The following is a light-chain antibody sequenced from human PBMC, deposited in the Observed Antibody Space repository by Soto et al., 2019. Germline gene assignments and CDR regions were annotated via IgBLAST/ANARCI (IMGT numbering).Light chain of an antibody. CDR3: QQSYNSPRT. Sequence: DIQMTQSPSSLSASVGDRVTITCRTSQSISNYLNWYQQRPGKAPKRLIYEASGLQSGVPPRFSGSGSGTDFTLTISSLQPEDVATYYCQQSYNSPRTFGQGTRLEIK. CDR2: EAS. V-gene: IGKV1-39*01. CDR1: QSISNY. J-gene: IGKJ2*02.